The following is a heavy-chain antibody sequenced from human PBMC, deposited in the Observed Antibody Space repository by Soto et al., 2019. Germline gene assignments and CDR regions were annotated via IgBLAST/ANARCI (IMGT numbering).Heavy chain of an antibody. Sequence: QVQLVQSGAEVKKPGASVKVSCKASGYTFTRYYMYWVRQAPGQGLEWMGIINPSGTSTSYAQKFQGRVTMTRDTSTSTVYMELSSLRSEDTAVYYCGRDVREMATVSLHYWGQGTLVTVSS. V-gene: IGHV1-46*03. CDR2: INPSGTST. D-gene: IGHD4-4*01. CDR3: GRDVREMATVSLHY. J-gene: IGHJ4*02. CDR1: GYTFTRYY.